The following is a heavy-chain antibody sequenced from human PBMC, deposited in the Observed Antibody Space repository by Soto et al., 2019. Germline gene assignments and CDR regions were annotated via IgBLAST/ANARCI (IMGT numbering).Heavy chain of an antibody. CDR3: AGSYFWSGYYEVRSGGGVDY. Sequence: PSETLSLTCAVYGGSFSGYYWSWIRQPPGKGLEWIGEINHSGSTNYSPSLKSRVTISVDTSKNQFSLKLSSVTAADTAVYYCAGSYFWSGYYEVRSGGGVDYWGLGTLVTVSS. CDR1: GGSFSGYY. CDR2: INHSGST. J-gene: IGHJ4*02. V-gene: IGHV4-34*01. D-gene: IGHD3-3*01.